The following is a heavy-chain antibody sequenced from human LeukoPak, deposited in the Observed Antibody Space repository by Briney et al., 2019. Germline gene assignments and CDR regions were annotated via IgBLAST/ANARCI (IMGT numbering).Heavy chain of an antibody. V-gene: IGHV4-59*01. Sequence: SETLSLTCTVSGGSISSYYWSWIRQPPGKGLEWIGYIYYSGSTNYNPSLKSRVTISVDTSKNQFSLKLSSVTAADTAVYYCARGSGWNYVGDYWGQGTLVTVSS. D-gene: IGHD1-7*01. J-gene: IGHJ4*02. CDR2: IYYSGST. CDR1: GGSISSYY. CDR3: ARGSGWNYVGDY.